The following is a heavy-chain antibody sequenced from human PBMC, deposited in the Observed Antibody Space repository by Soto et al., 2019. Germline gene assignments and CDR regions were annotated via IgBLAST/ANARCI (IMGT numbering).Heavy chain of an antibody. CDR3: ARRRAGSGYYFDH. J-gene: IGHJ4*02. D-gene: IGHD3-22*01. CDR1: GFTFSTYA. Sequence: QVQLVESGGGVVQPGGSLRLSCVASGFTFSTYAIHWVHQAPGKGLEWVALVSVDGSLEYYADSVKGRSTVSRDNSKSTLYFQMNSLRPEDTAFYYCARRRAGSGYYFDHWGQGTLVTVSS. V-gene: IGHV3-30-3*01. CDR2: VSVDGSLE.